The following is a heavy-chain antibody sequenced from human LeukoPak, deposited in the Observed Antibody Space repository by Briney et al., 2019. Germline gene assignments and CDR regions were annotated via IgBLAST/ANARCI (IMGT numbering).Heavy chain of an antibody. CDR2: ISNDGSNT. V-gene: IGHV3-30*03. D-gene: IGHD3-22*01. Sequence: PGTSLRLSCAASGFSFSSYGMHWIRQAPGKGLEWVAVISNDGSNTYYADSVKGRFTISRDNAKNTLYLQMNSLRAEDTAVYYCARDQSSVFDYWGQGTLVTVSS. CDR1: GFSFSSYG. J-gene: IGHJ4*02. CDR3: ARDQSSVFDY.